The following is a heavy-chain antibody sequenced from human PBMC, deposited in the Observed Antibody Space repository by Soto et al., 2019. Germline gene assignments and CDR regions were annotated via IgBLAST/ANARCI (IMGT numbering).Heavy chain of an antibody. CDR3: GKDGSDYGGNYYDFDY. J-gene: IGHJ4*02. Sequence: GGSLRLSCAASGFTFSSYAMSWVRQAPGKGLEWVSAISGSGGSTYYADSVKGRFTISRDNSKNTLYLQMNSLRAEDTAVYYGGKDGSDYGGNYYDFDYWGQGTLVTVSA. V-gene: IGHV3-23*01. CDR2: ISGSGGST. D-gene: IGHD4-17*01. CDR1: GFTFSSYA.